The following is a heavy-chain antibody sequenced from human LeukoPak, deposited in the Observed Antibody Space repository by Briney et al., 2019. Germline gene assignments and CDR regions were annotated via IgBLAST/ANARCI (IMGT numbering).Heavy chain of an antibody. J-gene: IGHJ6*03. D-gene: IGHD3-22*01. CDR2: IYRNGDT. CDR3: ARAKRDYYDNSGYESYYYFMDV. V-gene: IGHV4-38-2*02. Sequence: SETLSLTCTVSGGSISSDWYWGWVRQPPGNGLEWIGAIYRNGDTYYNPSLKSRVTISLDTSKNQFSLRLNSVTAADTAVYYCARAKRDYYDNSGYESYYYFMDVWGKGTTVTVSS. CDR1: GGSISSDWY.